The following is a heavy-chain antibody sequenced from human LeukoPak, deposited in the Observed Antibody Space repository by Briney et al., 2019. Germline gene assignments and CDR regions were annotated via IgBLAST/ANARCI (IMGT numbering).Heavy chain of an antibody. CDR2: ISWDGGST. CDR1: GFTFDDYA. CDR3: ARGGRSSYNWFDP. D-gene: IGHD3-10*01. Sequence: PGGSLRLSCAASGFTFDDYAMHWVRQAPGKGLEWVSLISWDGGSTYYADSVKGRFTISRDNSKNSLYLQMNSLRAEDTAVYYCARGGRSSYNWFDPWGQGTLVTVSS. V-gene: IGHV3-43D*03. J-gene: IGHJ5*02.